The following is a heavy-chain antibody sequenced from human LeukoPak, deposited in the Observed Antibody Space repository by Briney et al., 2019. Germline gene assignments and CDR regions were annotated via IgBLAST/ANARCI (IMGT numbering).Heavy chain of an antibody. D-gene: IGHD2-2*02. CDR2: IYTSGST. Sequence: PSETLSLTCTVSGGSISSYYWSWIRQPAGKGLEWIGRIYTSGSTNYNPSLKSRVTMSVDTSKNQFSLKLSSVTAADTAVYYCASLHCSSTSCYNNWFDPWDQGTLVTVSS. CDR1: GGSISSYY. CDR3: ASLHCSSTSCYNNWFDP. V-gene: IGHV4-4*07. J-gene: IGHJ5*02.